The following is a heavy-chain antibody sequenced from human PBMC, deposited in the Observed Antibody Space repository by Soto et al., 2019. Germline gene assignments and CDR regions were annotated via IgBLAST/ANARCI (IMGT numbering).Heavy chain of an antibody. D-gene: IGHD2-2*01. CDR2: ISGSGDNI. V-gene: IGHV3-11*04. CDR3: VRDSARIVVVPRVDGDNWFDP. CDR1: GFTFSDYF. J-gene: IGHJ5*02. Sequence: QVHLVESGGGVVKPAGSLRLSCAASGFTFSDYFMSWIRQAPGKGLEWVSFISGSGDNIKYADSVKGRITISRDNAKNSLYLQMNSLRDEDTAVYYCVRDSARIVVVPRVDGDNWFDPWGQGTLVTVSS.